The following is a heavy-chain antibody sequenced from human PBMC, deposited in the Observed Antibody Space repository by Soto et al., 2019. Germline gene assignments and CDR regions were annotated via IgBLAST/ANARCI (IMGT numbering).Heavy chain of an antibody. CDR3: AKPMAAAGRSYYYYGVDV. CDR2: ISGGGVST. J-gene: IGHJ6*02. V-gene: IGHV3-23*01. CDR1: GLTFGSYA. Sequence: VQLLESGGGLVQPGGSLRLSCAASGLTFGSYAMTWVRQAPGKGLEWVSGISGGGVSTYYADTVKGRFTISRDNSKNTMYLQMSSLRVEDTAVYYCAKPMAAAGRSYYYYGVDVWGQGTTVTVSS. D-gene: IGHD6-13*01.